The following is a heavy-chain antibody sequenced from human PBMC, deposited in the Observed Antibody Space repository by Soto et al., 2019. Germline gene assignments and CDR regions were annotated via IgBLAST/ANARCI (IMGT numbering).Heavy chain of an antibody. Sequence: ASVKVSCKASGYTFTSYGISWVRQAPGQGLEWMGWISAYNGNTNYAQKLQGRVTMTTDTSTSTAYMELRSLRSDDTAVYYCVRKGRVAGSHDAFDIWGQGTMVTVSS. CDR3: VRKGRVAGSHDAFDI. J-gene: IGHJ3*02. CDR1: GYTFTSYG. CDR2: ISAYNGNT. D-gene: IGHD6-19*01. V-gene: IGHV1-18*01.